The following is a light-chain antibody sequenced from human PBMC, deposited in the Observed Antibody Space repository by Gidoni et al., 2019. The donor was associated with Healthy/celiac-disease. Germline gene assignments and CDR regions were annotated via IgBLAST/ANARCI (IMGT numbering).Light chain of an antibody. CDR1: SSDVGGYHY. J-gene: IGLJ2*01. CDR3: SSYTSSITHVV. CDR2: EVS. V-gene: IGLV2-14*01. Sequence: QSAPTQPAAVSGSPRRSITITCTGTSSDVGGYHYVSSYQQHPGKAPKHMIYEVSNRPSGVSNRFSGSKSGNTASLTISGLQAEDEADYYCSSYTSSITHVVFGGGAKLTVL.